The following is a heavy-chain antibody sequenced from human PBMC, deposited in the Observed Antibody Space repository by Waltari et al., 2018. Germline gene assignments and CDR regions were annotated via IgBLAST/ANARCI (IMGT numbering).Heavy chain of an antibody. D-gene: IGHD6-19*01. CDR2: INPNSGGT. V-gene: IGHV1-2*02. CDR1: GYTFTGYY. Sequence: QVQLVQSGAEVKKPGASVKVSCKASGYTFTGYYMHWVRQAPGQGLGWMGWINPNSGGTNYAQKFQGRVTMTRDTSISTAYMELSRLRSDDTAVYYCARDPGCAVAGTWCYYYYGMDVWGQGTTVTVSS. J-gene: IGHJ6*02. CDR3: ARDPGCAVAGTWCYYYYGMDV.